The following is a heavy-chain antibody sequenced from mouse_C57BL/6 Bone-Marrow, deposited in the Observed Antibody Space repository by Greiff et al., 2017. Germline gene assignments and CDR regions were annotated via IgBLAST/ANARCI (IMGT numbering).Heavy chain of an antibody. J-gene: IGHJ4*01. CDR2: IWSGGST. V-gene: IGHV2-2*01. CDR1: GFSLTSYG. D-gene: IGHD2-12*01. CDR3: TRLVTSIHYYAMDY. Sequence: QVQLKQSGPGLVQPSQSLSITCTVSGFSLTSYGVHWVRQSPGKGLEWLGVIWSGGSTDENAAFISRLSISKDNSKTQVFFQMNSLQADDTAIYYYTRLVTSIHYYAMDYWGQGTSVTVSS.